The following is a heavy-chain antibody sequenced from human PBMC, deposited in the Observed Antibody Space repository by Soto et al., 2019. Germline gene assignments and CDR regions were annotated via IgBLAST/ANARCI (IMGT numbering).Heavy chain of an antibody. V-gene: IGHV1-58*01. CDR1: GFTFTSSA. D-gene: IGHD3-3*01. CDR3: AASFGVVQYYGMDV. J-gene: IGHJ6*02. CDR2: IVVGSGNT. Sequence: ASVKVSCKASGFTFTSSAVQWVRQARGQRLEWIGWIVVGSGNTNYAQKFQERVTITRDMSTSTAYMELSSLRSEDTAVYYCAASFGVVQYYGMDVWGQGTTVTVSS.